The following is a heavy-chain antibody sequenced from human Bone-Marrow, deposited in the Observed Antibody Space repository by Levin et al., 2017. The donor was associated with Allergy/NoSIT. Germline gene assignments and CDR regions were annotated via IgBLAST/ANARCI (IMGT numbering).Heavy chain of an antibody. Sequence: HPGGSLRLSCAASGFTFSTFSMSWVRQAPGKGLEWVSYISESGTTIYYADSVKGRFTVSRDNAKKTLYLQMNGLRADDTATYYCAREGQVFGVVIAYSMDVWGQGTTVTVSS. CDR2: ISESGTTI. J-gene: IGHJ6*02. CDR3: AREGQVFGVVIAYSMDV. D-gene: IGHD3-3*01. V-gene: IGHV3-48*04. CDR1: GFTFSTFS.